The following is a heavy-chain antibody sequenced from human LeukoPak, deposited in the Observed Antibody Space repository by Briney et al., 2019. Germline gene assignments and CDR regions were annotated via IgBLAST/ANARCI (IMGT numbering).Heavy chain of an antibody. CDR3: ARDRCSSTSCYVGDHDAFDI. V-gene: IGHV1-69*05. CDR2: IIPTFGTA. Sequence: ASVKVSCKASGGTFSSYAISWVRQAPGQGLEWMGGIIPTFGTANYAQKFQGRVTITTDESTSTAYMELSSLRSEDTAVYYCARDRCSSTSCYVGDHDAFDIWGQGTMVTVSS. D-gene: IGHD2-2*01. CDR1: GGTFSSYA. J-gene: IGHJ3*02.